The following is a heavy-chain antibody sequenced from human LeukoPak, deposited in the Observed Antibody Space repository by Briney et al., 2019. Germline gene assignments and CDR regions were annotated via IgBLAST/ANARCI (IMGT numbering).Heavy chain of an antibody. Sequence: GGSLRLSCAASGFTFSSYGMHWVRQAPGKGLEWVAVIWYDGSNKYYADSVKGRFTISRDNSKNTLYLQTNSLRAEDTAVYYCARDNGPVWFDPWGQGTLVTVSS. J-gene: IGHJ5*02. V-gene: IGHV3-33*01. CDR3: ARDNGPVWFDP. D-gene: IGHD2-8*01. CDR2: IWYDGSNK. CDR1: GFTFSSYG.